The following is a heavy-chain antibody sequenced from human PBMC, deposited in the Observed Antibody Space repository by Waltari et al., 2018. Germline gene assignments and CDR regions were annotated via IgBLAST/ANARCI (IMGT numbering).Heavy chain of an antibody. V-gene: IGHV4-38-2*01. CDR2: IYHDGTT. D-gene: IGHD2-2*03. Sequence: QVQLQESGPGLVRPSENLSLTCDVSGYFINTGFFWGWIRQPPGKGLEWIGNIYHDGTTYHSPSLKNRLTISLDTSKNQFSLRLTFVTVADSALYYCARQTLGYCTSAACRRLETWGQGILVTVSS. J-gene: IGHJ5*02. CDR3: ARQTLGYCTSAACRRLET. CDR1: GYFINTGFF.